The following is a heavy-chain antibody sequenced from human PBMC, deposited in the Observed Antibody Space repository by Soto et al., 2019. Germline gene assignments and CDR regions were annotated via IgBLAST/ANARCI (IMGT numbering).Heavy chain of an antibody. J-gene: IGHJ6*02. CDR2: FDPGDGET. CDR1: GYTLTELS. D-gene: IGHD4-4*01. Sequence: GASVKVSCKVSGYTLTELSMHWVRQAPGKGLEWMGGFDPGDGETIYAQKFQGRVTMTEDTSTDTAYMELSSLRSEDTAVYYCATGGHLTGYYYGMDVWGQGTTVTVSS. CDR3: ATGGHLTGYYYGMDV. V-gene: IGHV1-24*01.